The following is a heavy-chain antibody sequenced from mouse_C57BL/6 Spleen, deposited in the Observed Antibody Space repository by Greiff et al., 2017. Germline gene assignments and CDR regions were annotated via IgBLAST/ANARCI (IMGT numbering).Heavy chain of an antibody. CDR3: ARGNYYGSSYVAWFAY. Sequence: QVQLQQPGAELVKPGASVKMSCKASGYTFTSYWITWVKQRPGQGLEWIGDIYPGSGSTTYNEKFKSKATLPVDSSSSTAYLQLSSLTSEDSAVYYCARGNYYGSSYVAWFAYWGQGTLVTVSA. D-gene: IGHD1-1*01. CDR1: GYTFTSYW. J-gene: IGHJ3*01. V-gene: IGHV1-55*01. CDR2: IYPGSGST.